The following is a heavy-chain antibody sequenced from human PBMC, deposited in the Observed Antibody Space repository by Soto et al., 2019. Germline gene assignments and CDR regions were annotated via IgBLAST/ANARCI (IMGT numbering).Heavy chain of an antibody. CDR3: ARDSHLNTYYYDSSGYLDY. J-gene: IGHJ4*02. Sequence: ASVNVSRQASGYSFTHQYMYLLGQAPRPAMEWRGRSSPNSGGTNYAQKFQGWVTMTRDTSISTAYMELSRLRSDDTAVYYCARDSHLNTYYYDSSGYLDYWGQGTLVTVS. CDR2: SSPNSGGT. D-gene: IGHD3-22*01. V-gene: IGHV1-2*04. CDR1: GYSFTHQY.